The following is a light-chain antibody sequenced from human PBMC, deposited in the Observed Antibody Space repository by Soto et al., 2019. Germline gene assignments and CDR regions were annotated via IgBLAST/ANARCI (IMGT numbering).Light chain of an antibody. V-gene: IGKV2-28*01. J-gene: IGKJ4*01. CDR3: RGALS. Sequence: EIVMTQSPLSLPVTPGEPASISCRSSQSLLNNFGYSHLDWYLQKPGQSPQLLIYLGSNRASGVPDRCSGSGSDTDFTLTISRVEAEDVGVYYCRGALSFGGGTKVEIK. CDR2: LGS. CDR1: QSLLNNFGYSH.